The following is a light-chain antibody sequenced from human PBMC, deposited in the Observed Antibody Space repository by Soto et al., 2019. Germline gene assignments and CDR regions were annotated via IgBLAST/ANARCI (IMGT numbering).Light chain of an antibody. V-gene: IGKV3-15*01. CDR2: NAS. Sequence: IVMTQSPAALSVSPGERATLSCRASQTVASNLAWYQQRPGQAPSLLIYNASTRATGVPARFTGSGSGTAFTLTISSLQSEDFAVYYCQQYNNWPYTFGQGTKLEI. CDR1: QTVASN. J-gene: IGKJ2*01. CDR3: QQYNNWPYT.